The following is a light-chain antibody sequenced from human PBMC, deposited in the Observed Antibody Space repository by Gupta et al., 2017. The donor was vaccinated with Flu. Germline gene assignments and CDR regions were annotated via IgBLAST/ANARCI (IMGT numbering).Light chain of an antibody. CDR2: NAS. V-gene: IGKV1-5*03. Sequence: GDRVTITCRASQAISSGLGWYQKKPGRAPKSLIYNASSLETGVPSRFSGSGSGTEFSLTISRLQPDDFATYYCQQNRSSPWTFGQGTKVEIK. CDR3: QQNRSSPWT. CDR1: QAISSG. J-gene: IGKJ1*01.